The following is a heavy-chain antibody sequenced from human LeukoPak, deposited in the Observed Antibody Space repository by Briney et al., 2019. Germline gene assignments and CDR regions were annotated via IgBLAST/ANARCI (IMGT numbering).Heavy chain of an antibody. CDR2: IYYSGST. CDR3: ARDGGNGDMGIRYFDY. CDR1: GGSISSGGYY. D-gene: IGHD4-17*01. V-gene: IGHV4-31*03. Sequence: SDTLSLTCTVSGGSISSGGYYWSWIRQHPGKGLDWIGYIYYSGSTYYNPSLKSRVTISVDTSKNQFSLKLSSVTAADTAVYYCARDGGNGDMGIRYFDYWGQGTLVTVSS. J-gene: IGHJ4*02.